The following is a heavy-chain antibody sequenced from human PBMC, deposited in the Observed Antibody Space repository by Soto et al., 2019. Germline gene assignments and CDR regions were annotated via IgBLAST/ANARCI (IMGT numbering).Heavy chain of an antibody. J-gene: IGHJ4*02. V-gene: IGHV3-48*02. Sequence: HRWSMRLASSSSRFTFSFWIMNWFRQDPGKGLEWVSFISGSGDTKYYADSVKGRFTISRDNAKNSLYRQMSSLRDEDTAVYYCAKYCSSDVCFDYWGQGTLVTVSS. CDR2: ISGSGDTK. D-gene: IGHD2-8*01. CDR3: AKYCSSDVCFDY. CDR1: RFTFSFWI.